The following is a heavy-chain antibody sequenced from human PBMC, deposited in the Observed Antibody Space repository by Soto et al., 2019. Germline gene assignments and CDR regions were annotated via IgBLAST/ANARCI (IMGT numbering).Heavy chain of an antibody. CDR1: GGSISSSNW. CDR2: IYYSGST. V-gene: IGHV4-4*02. J-gene: IGHJ4*02. D-gene: IGHD6-19*01. CDR3: ARARYSSGWSASLNFDY. Sequence: PSETLSLTCAVSGGSISSSNWWSWVRQPPGKGLEWIGYIYYSGSTNYNPSLKSRVTISVDTSKNQFSLKLSSVTAADTAVYYCARARYSSGWSASLNFDYWGQGTLVTVSS.